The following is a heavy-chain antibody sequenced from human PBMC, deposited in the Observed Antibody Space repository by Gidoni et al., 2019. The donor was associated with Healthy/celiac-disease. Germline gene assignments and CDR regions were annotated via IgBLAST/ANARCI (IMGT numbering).Heavy chain of an antibody. V-gene: IGHV1-24*01. CDR3: ATLVGATTAAFDY. D-gene: IGHD1-26*01. CDR1: GYTLPELS. J-gene: IGHJ4*02. Sequence: QVQLVQSGAEAKKPGASVKVSCKVSGYTLPELSMHWVRHAPGKGLEWMGGVDPEDGGTIYDQKSQGRVTMTEDTSTYTAYMELSSLSSEDTAVYYCATLVGATTAAFDYWGQGTLVTVSS. CDR2: VDPEDGGT.